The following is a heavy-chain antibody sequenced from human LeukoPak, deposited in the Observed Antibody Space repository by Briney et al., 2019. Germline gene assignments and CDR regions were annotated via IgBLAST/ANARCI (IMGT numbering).Heavy chain of an antibody. CDR2: INWNGGST. J-gene: IGHJ4*02. CDR3: ARGHIDYAFDC. V-gene: IGHV3-20*04. CDR1: GFTFDDYG. D-gene: IGHD4-17*01. Sequence: GGSLRLSCAASGFTFDDYGMSWVRQAPGKGLEWVSGINWNGGSTGYADSVKGRFTISRDNAKKSLDLQMNSLRAGDTALYYCARGHIDYAFDCWGQGTLVTVPS.